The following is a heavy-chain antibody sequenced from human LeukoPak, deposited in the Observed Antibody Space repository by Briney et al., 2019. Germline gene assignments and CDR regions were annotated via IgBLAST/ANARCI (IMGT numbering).Heavy chain of an antibody. D-gene: IGHD2-8*01. CDR3: ARGGLAGYCTNGVCQDV. Sequence: ASVTVSCKASGYTFTSYDINWVRQATGQGLEWMGWMNPNSGNTGYAQKFQGRVTMTRNTSISTAYMELSSLRSEDTAVYYCARGGLAGYCTNGVCQDVWGKGTTVTVSS. CDR2: MNPNSGNT. J-gene: IGHJ6*04. CDR1: GYTFTSYD. V-gene: IGHV1-8*01.